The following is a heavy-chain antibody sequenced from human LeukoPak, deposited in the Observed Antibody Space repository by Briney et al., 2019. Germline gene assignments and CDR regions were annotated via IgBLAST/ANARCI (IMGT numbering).Heavy chain of an antibody. J-gene: IGHJ5*02. Sequence: SETLSLTCTVSGGSISSGDYYWRWIRQPPGKGLEWNGYIYYSGSTYYNPSLKSRVTISVDTSKNQFSLKLSSVTAADTAVYYCARRGYCSSASCMKFDPRGQGTLVTVSS. D-gene: IGHD2-2*01. V-gene: IGHV4-30-4*01. CDR2: IYYSGST. CDR3: ARRGYCSSASCMKFDP. CDR1: GGSISSGDYY.